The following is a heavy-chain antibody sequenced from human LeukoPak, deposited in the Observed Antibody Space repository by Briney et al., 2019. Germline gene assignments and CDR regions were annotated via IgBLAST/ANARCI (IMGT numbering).Heavy chain of an antibody. J-gene: IGHJ4*02. CDR1: GGSFSGYY. CDR3: ARGGLYGRGFGY. Sequence: SETLSLTCAVYGGSFSGYYWSWIRQPPGKGLEWIGEINRSGSTNYNPSLKSRVTISVDTSKNQFSLKLSSVTAADTAVYYCARGGLYGRGFGYWGLGTLVTVSS. V-gene: IGHV4-34*01. D-gene: IGHD3-16*02. CDR2: INRSGST.